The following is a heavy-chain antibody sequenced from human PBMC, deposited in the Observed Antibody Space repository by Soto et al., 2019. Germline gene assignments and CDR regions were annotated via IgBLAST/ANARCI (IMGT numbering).Heavy chain of an antibody. CDR3: ASTVVVGATSGWFDP. V-gene: IGHV3-23*01. CDR1: GFTFSSYA. Sequence: GSLRLSCAASGFTFSSYAMSWVRQAPGKGLEWVSAISGSGGSTYYADSVKGRFTISRDNPKNTLYLQMNSLRAEDTAVYYCASTVVVGATSGWFDPWGQGTLVTVSS. J-gene: IGHJ5*02. D-gene: IGHD1-26*01. CDR2: ISGSGGST.